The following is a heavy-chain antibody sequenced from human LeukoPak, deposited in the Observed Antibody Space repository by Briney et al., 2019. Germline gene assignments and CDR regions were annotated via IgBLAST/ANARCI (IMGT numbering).Heavy chain of an antibody. J-gene: IGHJ5*02. Sequence: ASVKVSFKASGYTFTGYYMHWVRQAPGQGLEWMGWINPNSGGTNYAQKFQGWVTMTRDTSISTAYMELSRLRSDDTAVYYCARGIVVVPAAIMSGNWFDPWGQGTLVTVSS. CDR1: GYTFTGYY. CDR2: INPNSGGT. CDR3: ARGIVVVPAAIMSGNWFDP. D-gene: IGHD2-2*01. V-gene: IGHV1-2*04.